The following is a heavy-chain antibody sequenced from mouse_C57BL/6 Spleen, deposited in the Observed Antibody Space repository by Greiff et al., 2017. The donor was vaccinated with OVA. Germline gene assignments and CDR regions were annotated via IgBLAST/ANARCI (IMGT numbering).Heavy chain of an antibody. J-gene: IGHJ2*01. D-gene: IGHD2-4*01. CDR1: GFSLTSYG. CDR3: AKRERYDYDWFDY. V-gene: IGHV2-5*01. CDR2: IWSGGST. Sequence: QVQLQQSGPGLVQPSQSLSITCTVSGFSLTSYGVHWVRQSPGKGLEWLGLIWSGGSTDYNAAILSRLSITKDNSKSQVFFKMNSLQADDTAIYYCAKRERYDYDWFDYWGQGTTLTVSS.